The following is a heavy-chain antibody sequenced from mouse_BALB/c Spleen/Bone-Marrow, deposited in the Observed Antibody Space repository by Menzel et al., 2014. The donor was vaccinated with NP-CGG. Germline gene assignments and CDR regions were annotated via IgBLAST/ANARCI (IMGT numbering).Heavy chain of an antibody. D-gene: IGHD2-4*01. CDR2: ISTYPGNT. CDR1: GYTFTDYA. Sequence: VQRVESGPELVRPGVSVKISCKGSGYTFTDYAMHWVKQSPAKSLEWIGVISTYPGNTNYNQKFKGKATMTVDKSSSTAYMELTRLTSEDSAIYYCARGIYYDSTWFAYWGQGTLVTVSA. J-gene: IGHJ3*01. V-gene: IGHV1-67*01. CDR3: ARGIYYDSTWFAY.